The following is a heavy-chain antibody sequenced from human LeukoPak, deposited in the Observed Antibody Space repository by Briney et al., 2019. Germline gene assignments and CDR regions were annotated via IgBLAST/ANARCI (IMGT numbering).Heavy chain of an antibody. Sequence: GRSLRLSCAASGFTFSSYGMHWVRQAPGKGLEWVAVIWYDGSNKYYADSVKGRFTISRDNSKNTLYLQMSSLRAEDTAVYYCAKDASLPYDSSGYFDYWGQGTLVTVSS. V-gene: IGHV3-33*06. D-gene: IGHD3-22*01. CDR2: IWYDGSNK. J-gene: IGHJ4*02. CDR3: AKDASLPYDSSGYFDY. CDR1: GFTFSSYG.